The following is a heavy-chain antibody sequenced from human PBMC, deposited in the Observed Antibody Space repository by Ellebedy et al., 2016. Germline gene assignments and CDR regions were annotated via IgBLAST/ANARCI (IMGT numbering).Heavy chain of an antibody. V-gene: IGHV6-1*01. J-gene: IGHJ4*02. CDR2: TYSNSKWLN. Sequence: SQTLSLTCAISGDSVSMKIGGWNWIRQSPSRGLEWLGRTYSNSKWLNDYGTSVKGRITVNPDTYKNQFYLQLNSVTPEDTGVYYCVTGWLRSGFDSWGQGTQVTISS. D-gene: IGHD5-12*01. CDR1: GDSVSMKIGG. CDR3: VTGWLRSGFDS.